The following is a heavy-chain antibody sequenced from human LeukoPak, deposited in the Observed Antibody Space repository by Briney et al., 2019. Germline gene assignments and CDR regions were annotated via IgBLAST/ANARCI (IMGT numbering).Heavy chain of an antibody. D-gene: IGHD3-10*01. CDR2: IRFDGSNI. J-gene: IGHJ3*02. CDR1: GFTVSSNY. V-gene: IGHV3-30*04. Sequence: PGGSLRLSCAASGFTVSSNYMSWVRQAPGKGLEWVTYIRFDGSNIYYAESVKGRFTISRDNSKNTLYLQMNSLRAEDTAVYYCARDRQWFGEFDIWGQGTMVTVSS. CDR3: ARDRQWFGEFDI.